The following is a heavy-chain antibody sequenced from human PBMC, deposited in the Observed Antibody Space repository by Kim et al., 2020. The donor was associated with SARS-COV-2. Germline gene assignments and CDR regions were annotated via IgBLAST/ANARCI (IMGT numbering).Heavy chain of an antibody. D-gene: IGHD6-13*01. V-gene: IGHV4-59*01. CDR2: IYYSGST. Sequence: SETLSLTCTVSGGSISSYYWSWIRQPPGKGLEWIGYIYYSGSTNYNPSLKSRVTISVDTSKNQFSLKLSSVTAADTAVYYCASFRRRTIFAAAGGGDFDYWGQGTLVTVSS. CDR3: ASFRRRTIFAAAGGGDFDY. CDR1: GGSISSYY. J-gene: IGHJ4*02.